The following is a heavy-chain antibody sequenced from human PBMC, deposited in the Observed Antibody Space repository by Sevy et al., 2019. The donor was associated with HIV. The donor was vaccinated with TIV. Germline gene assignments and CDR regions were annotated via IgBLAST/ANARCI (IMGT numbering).Heavy chain of an antibody. J-gene: IGHJ6*02. D-gene: IGHD2-2*01. CDR3: AIVPSLYCSSTSCYGAYYYYGMDV. CDR1: GFTFSSYW. CDR2: IHSDGSST. V-gene: IGHV3-74*01. Sequence: GGSLRLSCAASGFTFSSYWMHWVRQAPGKELVWVSRIHSDGSSTSYADSVKGRFTISRDNAKNTLYLQMNSLRAEDTAVYYCAIVPSLYCSSTSCYGAYYYYGMDVWGQGTTVTVSS.